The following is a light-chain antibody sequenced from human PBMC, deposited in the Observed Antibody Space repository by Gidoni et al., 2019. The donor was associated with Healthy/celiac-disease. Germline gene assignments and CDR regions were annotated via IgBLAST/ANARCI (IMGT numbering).Light chain of an antibody. J-gene: IGKJ4*01. CDR2: LGS. Sequence: DIVMTRSPLSLPVTPGEPASISCRSSQSLLHSNGYNYWDWYLQKPGQSPQLLIYLGSNRASGVPDRFSGSGSGTDFTLKSSRVEAEDVGVYYCMQALQTPLTFGGGTKVEIK. CDR3: MQALQTPLT. V-gene: IGKV2-28*01. CDR1: QSLLHSNGYNY.